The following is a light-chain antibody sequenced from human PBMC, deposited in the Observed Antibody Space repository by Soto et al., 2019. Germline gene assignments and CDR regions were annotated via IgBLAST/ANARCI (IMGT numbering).Light chain of an antibody. CDR3: SSYTSSGTPYV. CDR1: NSDIGGYNY. CDR2: DVS. J-gene: IGLJ1*01. V-gene: IGLV2-14*03. Sequence: QSALTQPASVSGSPRQSITISCTGTNSDIGGYNYVSWYQHHPGKAPKLMIYDVSNRPSGVSNRFSGSKSANTASLTISGLQAEDEADYYCSSYTSSGTPYVFGTGTKLTVL.